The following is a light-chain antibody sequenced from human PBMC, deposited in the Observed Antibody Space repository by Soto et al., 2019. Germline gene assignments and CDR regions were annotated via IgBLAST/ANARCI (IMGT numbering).Light chain of an antibody. CDR2: WAS. CDR1: QSVLYDSNNRNY. J-gene: IGKJ2*01. CDR3: QQYYRTPSYT. Sequence: DIVMTQSPDSLAVSLGERATINCKSSQSVLYDSNNRNYLAWYQQRPGQPPKLLIYWASTRESGVPDRFSGSGSGTDFTTTISSLQAEDVAVYYCQQYYRTPSYTFGQGTKLEIK. V-gene: IGKV4-1*01.